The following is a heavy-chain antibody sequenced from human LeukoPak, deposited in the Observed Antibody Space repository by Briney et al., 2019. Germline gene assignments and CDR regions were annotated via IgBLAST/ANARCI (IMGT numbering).Heavy chain of an antibody. D-gene: IGHD5-12*01. CDR1: GYTFTSYY. CDR2: INLSGGST. CDR3: ARVPTTGNWFDP. J-gene: IGHJ5*02. V-gene: IGHV1-46*01. Sequence: ASVKVSCKAPGYTFTSYYMHWVRQAPGQGLEWMGIINLSGGSTSYAQKFQGRVTMTRDTSTSTVYMELSSLRSEDTAVYYCARVPTTGNWFDPWGQGTLVTVSS.